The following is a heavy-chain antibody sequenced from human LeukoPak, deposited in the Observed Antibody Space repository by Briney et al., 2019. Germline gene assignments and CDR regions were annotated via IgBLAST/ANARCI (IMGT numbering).Heavy chain of an antibody. CDR2: INEDGSEK. Sequence: PGGSLRLSCAASGFTFSNYWMTWVRQAPGKGLEWVANINEDGSEKDYVDSVKGRVTISRDNAKNSLYLQMNSLRAEDTAVYSCTRGWQWLHSPWGQGTLVTVSS. CDR3: TRGWQWLHSP. CDR1: GFTFSNYW. J-gene: IGHJ5*02. V-gene: IGHV3-7*01. D-gene: IGHD6-19*01.